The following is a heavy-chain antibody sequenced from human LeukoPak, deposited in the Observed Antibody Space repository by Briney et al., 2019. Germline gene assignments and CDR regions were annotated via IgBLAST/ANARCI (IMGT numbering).Heavy chain of an antibody. CDR3: ARVAAAGTGNAFDI. CDR2: MHYSGST. Sequence: SETLSLTCTVSGGSISSSSYYWGWIRQPPGKGLEWIGSMHYSGSTYYNPSLKSRVTISVDMSKNQFSLKLSSVTAADTAVYYCARVAAAGTGNAFDIWGQGTMVTVSS. D-gene: IGHD6-13*01. V-gene: IGHV4-39*07. J-gene: IGHJ3*02. CDR1: GGSISSSSYY.